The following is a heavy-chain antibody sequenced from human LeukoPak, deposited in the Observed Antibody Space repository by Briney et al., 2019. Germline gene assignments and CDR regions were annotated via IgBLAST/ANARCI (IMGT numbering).Heavy chain of an antibody. V-gene: IGHV3-21*01. J-gene: IGHJ4*02. Sequence: GGSLRLSCAASGFTFSSYSMNWVRQAPGKGLEWVSSISSSSSYIYYADSVKGRFTISRDNAKNSLYLQMNSLRAEDTAVYYCARWRSSGRYWSDIDYWGQGTLVTVSS. CDR1: GFTFSSYS. D-gene: IGHD6-19*01. CDR2: ISSSSSYI. CDR3: ARWRSSGRYWSDIDY.